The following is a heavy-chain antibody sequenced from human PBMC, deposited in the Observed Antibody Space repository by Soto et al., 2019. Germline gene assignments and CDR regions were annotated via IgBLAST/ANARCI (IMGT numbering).Heavy chain of an antibody. CDR1: GFTFDSVA. V-gene: IGHV3-23*01. CDR2: IGGGGITT. Sequence: EVQLLDSGGGLVQPGGSLTLSCAASGFTFDSVAMSWVRQAPGKGLDWVSAIGGGGITTYYADSVKGRFTISRDNSKNTLYLQMNSLRAEDTAVYYCAKGSSGYRPYYFDYWGQGTLVTVSS. CDR3: AKGSSGYRPYYFDY. D-gene: IGHD3-22*01. J-gene: IGHJ4*02.